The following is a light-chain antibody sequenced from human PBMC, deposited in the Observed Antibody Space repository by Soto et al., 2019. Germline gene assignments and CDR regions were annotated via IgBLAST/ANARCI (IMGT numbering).Light chain of an antibody. Sequence: EIVLTQSPGTVSLSPGERATLSCRASQSVTSSYLAWYQQKPGQAPRLLIYGVSSRATGIPARFSGSGAGTDFTLTISRLEPEDFAAYYCQQYGDSPLTFGGGTKLEIK. CDR1: QSVTSSY. V-gene: IGKV3-20*01. J-gene: IGKJ4*01. CDR2: GVS. CDR3: QQYGDSPLT.